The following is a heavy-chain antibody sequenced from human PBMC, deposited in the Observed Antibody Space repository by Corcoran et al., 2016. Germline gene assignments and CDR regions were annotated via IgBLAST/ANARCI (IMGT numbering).Heavy chain of an antibody. D-gene: IGHD6-13*01. CDR1: GGSISSYY. Sequence: QVQLQDSGPGLVKPSETLSLTCTVSGGSISSYYWSWIRQPPGKGLEWIGYIYYSGSTNYNPSLKRRVTISVDTTKNQFSLKLSAVTAAGTAVYYCATTLYSSSWYQIEYFQHWGQGTMVTVSS. J-gene: IGHJ1*01. CDR2: IYYSGST. CDR3: ATTLYSSSWYQIEYFQH. V-gene: IGHV4-59*01.